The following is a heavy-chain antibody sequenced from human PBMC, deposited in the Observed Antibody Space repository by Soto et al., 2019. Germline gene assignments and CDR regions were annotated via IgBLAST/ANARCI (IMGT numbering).Heavy chain of an antibody. Sequence: SETLSLTCAVSGGSISSGGYSWSWIRQPPGRGLEWIGYIYHSGGTNYAQKLQGWVTMTRDTSISTAYMELSRLRSDDTAVYYCARGAYYFDYWGQGTLVTVSS. CDR3: ARGAYYFDY. V-gene: IGHV4-30-2*01. CDR2: IYHSGGT. CDR1: GGSISSGGYS. J-gene: IGHJ4*02.